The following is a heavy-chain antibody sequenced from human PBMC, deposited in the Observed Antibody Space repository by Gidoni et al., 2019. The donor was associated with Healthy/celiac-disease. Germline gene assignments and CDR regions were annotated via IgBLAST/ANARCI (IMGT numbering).Heavy chain of an antibody. CDR3: TRDDYGDYVPLYFDY. Sequence: EVQLVESGGGLVQPGRSLRLSCTASGFTFGYYAMNWFRQAPGKGLEWVGFIRSKAYGGTTEYAASVKGRFTISRDDSKSIAYLQMNSLKTEDTAVYYCTRDDYGDYVPLYFDYWGQGTLVTVSS. J-gene: IGHJ4*02. CDR2: IRSKAYGGTT. V-gene: IGHV3-49*03. CDR1: GFTFGYYA. D-gene: IGHD4-17*01.